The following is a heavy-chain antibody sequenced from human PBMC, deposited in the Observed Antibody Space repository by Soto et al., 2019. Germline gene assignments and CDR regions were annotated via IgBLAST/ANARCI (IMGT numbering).Heavy chain of an antibody. D-gene: IGHD1-20*01. CDR3: APSLASHTWNDGYCEY. CDR1: GCSLTTRPVG. J-gene: IGHJ4*01. V-gene: IGHV2-5*02. CDR2: AYWDDDN. Sequence: SGPALVNPTQTLTLTCSFCGCSLTTRPVGVGWIRQPPGKALEWLGFAYWDDDNRYSPSMRRRLTVPNDTSKNQVVLTLNNMDPVDTATPSLAPSLASHTWNDGYCEYPRKRTMGSISS.